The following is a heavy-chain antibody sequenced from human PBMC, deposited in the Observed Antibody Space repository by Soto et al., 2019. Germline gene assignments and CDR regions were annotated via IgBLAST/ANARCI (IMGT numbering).Heavy chain of an antibody. V-gene: IGHV3-23*01. D-gene: IGHD6-19*01. CDR1: GFTFSSYA. J-gene: IGHJ2*01. CDR3: AKDARGRAVAGTGPNWYFDL. CDR2: ISGSGGST. Sequence: GGSLRLSCAASGFTFSSYAMSWVRQAPGKGLEWVSAISGSGGSTYYADSVKGRFTISRDNSKNTLYLQMNSLRAEDTAVYYCAKDARGRAVAGTGPNWYFDLWGRGTLVTVSS.